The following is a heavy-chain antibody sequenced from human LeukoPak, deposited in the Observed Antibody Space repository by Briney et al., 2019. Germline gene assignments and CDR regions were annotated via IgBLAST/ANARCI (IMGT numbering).Heavy chain of an antibody. CDR3: ARPGYCGSSGYWGDAFDI. D-gene: IGHD3-22*01. CDR1: GFSISNYY. V-gene: IGHV4-59*08. Sequence: SETLSLTCTVSGFSISNYYWSWIRQPPGKGLEWIGYIYYSGSTNYNPSLKSRVTISVDTSKNQFSLKLSSVTAADTAVYYCARPGYCGSSGYWGDAFDIWGQGTMVTVSS. CDR2: IYYSGST. J-gene: IGHJ3*02.